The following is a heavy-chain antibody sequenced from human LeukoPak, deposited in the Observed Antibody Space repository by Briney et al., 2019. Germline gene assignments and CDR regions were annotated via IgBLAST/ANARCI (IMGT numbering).Heavy chain of an antibody. J-gene: IGHJ4*02. CDR1: GFTFSSYS. CDR2: ISYDGSDK. CDR3: AKDRGLWFGELYRHPDY. Sequence: GGSLRLSCAASGFTFSSYSMNWVRQAPGKGPEWVAVISYDGSDKYYADSVKGRFTISRDNSRNTLYLQMNSLRAEDTAVYYCAKDRGLWFGELYRHPDYWGQGTLVTVSS. V-gene: IGHV3-30*18. D-gene: IGHD3-10*01.